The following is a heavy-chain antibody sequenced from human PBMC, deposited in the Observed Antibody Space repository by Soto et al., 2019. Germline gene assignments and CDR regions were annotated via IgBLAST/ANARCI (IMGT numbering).Heavy chain of an antibody. CDR1: GFTFDDYA. D-gene: IGHD3-3*01. V-gene: IGHV3-9*01. CDR2: ISWNSGSI. Sequence: GGSLRLSCAASGFTFDDYAMHWVRQAPGKGLEWVSGISWNSGSIGYADSVKGRFTISRDNAKNSLYLQMNSLRAEDTALYYCAKVNRGVLWSGYHMTNYHYYFDYWGQGTLVTVSS. CDR3: AKVNRGVLWSGYHMTNYHYYFDY. J-gene: IGHJ4*02.